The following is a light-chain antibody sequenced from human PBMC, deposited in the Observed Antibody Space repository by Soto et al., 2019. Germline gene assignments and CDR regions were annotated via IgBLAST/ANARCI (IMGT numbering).Light chain of an antibody. CDR1: SSDVGGYAY. V-gene: IGLV2-14*03. J-gene: IGLJ2*01. CDR2: DVS. Sequence: QSVLTQPASVSGSPGQSITISCTGTSSDVGGYAYVSWYQQHPGKAPKLMISDVSDRPSGVSDRFSGSKSGNTASLTISGSQAGDEADYYCSSYTSITTVVFGGGTKLTVL. CDR3: SSYTSITTVV.